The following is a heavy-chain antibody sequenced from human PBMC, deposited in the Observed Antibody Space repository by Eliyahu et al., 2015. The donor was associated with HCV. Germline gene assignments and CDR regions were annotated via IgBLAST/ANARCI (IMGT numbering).Heavy chain of an antibody. D-gene: IGHD3/OR15-3a*01. CDR3: AKNLQLLDDF. Sequence: LAESGGGLVQPGGSLXLSCTXXGFNFAXYGMTWXRRAPGKGLGWVSAISGSGGSKYYSDSVKGRFTISRDNSKNTLYLQLNSLSAGDTAIYYCAKNLQLLDDFWGQGTLVTVSS. J-gene: IGHJ4*02. CDR2: ISGSGGSK. V-gene: IGHV3-23*04. CDR1: GFNFAXYG.